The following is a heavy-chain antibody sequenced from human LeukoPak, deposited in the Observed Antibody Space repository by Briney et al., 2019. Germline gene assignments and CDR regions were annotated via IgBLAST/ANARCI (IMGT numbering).Heavy chain of an antibody. J-gene: IGHJ6*03. CDR2: INPNSGGT. Sequence: APVKVSCKASGYTFTGYYLHWVRQAPGQGLEWMGWINPNSGGTNYAQKFQGRVTMTRDTSISTAYMELSRLRSDDTAVYYCARISSGWSFTHYYYYMDVWGKGTTVTVSS. CDR1: GYTFTGYY. D-gene: IGHD6-19*01. V-gene: IGHV1-2*02. CDR3: ARISSGWSFTHYYYYMDV.